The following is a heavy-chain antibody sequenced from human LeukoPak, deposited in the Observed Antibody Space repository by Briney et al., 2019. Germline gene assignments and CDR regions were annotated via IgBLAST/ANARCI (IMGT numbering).Heavy chain of an antibody. CDR3: ARGASGYTYGFDNY. Sequence: ASVKVSCKASGYTFTGYYMHWVRQAPGQGLEWMGWINPNSGDANYAQKFEGGVTMTGDTSISTAYMELSRLRSDDTAVYYCARGASGYTYGFDNYWGQGTLVTVSS. D-gene: IGHD5-18*01. V-gene: IGHV1-2*02. CDR1: GYTFTGYY. CDR2: INPNSGDA. J-gene: IGHJ4*02.